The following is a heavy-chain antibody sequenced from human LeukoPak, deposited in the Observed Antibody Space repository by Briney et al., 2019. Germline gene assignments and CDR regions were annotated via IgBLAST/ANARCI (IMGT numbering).Heavy chain of an antibody. J-gene: IGHJ6*03. Sequence: PGGSLRLSCAASGFTFSSYWMSWVRQAPGKGLEWVANIKQDGSEKYYVDSVKGRFTISRDNAKNSLYLQMNSLRAEDTAVYYCARGPLGHRTDYYYYMDVWGKGTTVTVSS. D-gene: IGHD3-16*01. V-gene: IGHV3-7*01. CDR2: IKQDGSEK. CDR3: ARGPLGHRTDYYYYMDV. CDR1: GFTFSSYW.